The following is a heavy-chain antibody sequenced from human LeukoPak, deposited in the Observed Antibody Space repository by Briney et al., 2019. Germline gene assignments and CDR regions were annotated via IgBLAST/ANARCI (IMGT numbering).Heavy chain of an antibody. J-gene: IGHJ4*02. CDR2: ISSNGGST. D-gene: IGHD3-10*01. Sequence: GGSLRLSCAASGFTFDDYGMSWVRQAPGKGLEYVSAISSNGGSTYYANSVKGRFTISRDNSKNTLYLQMGSLRAEDMAVYYCATTMVRGVAADYWGQGTLVTVSS. CDR3: ATTMVRGVAADY. CDR1: GFTFDDYG. V-gene: IGHV3-64*01.